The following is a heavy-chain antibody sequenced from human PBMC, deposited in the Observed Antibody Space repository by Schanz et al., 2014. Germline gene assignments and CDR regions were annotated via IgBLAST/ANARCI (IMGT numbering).Heavy chain of an antibody. D-gene: IGHD2-15*01. Sequence: DVQLLESGGGLVQPGESLRLSCAASGFTFTTYAMTWVRQAPGKGLEWVSNISPTGSSTYYADSVKGRFTISRDNSMNTLHLQMDGLRVEDTAVYYCARDAVALVPEYFMDVWGKGTPVTVSS. CDR1: GFTFTTYA. CDR3: ARDAVALVPEYFMDV. J-gene: IGHJ6*03. CDR2: ISPTGSST. V-gene: IGHV3-23*01.